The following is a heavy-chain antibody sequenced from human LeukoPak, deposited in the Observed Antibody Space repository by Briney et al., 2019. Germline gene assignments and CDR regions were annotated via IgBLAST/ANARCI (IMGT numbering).Heavy chain of an antibody. Sequence: SETLSLTCGVSGYSISRGYYWAWIRQPPGKGLEWIGTIYHIGSTYYNPSLESRVTISVDTSKNEFSLNLNSVTAADTAVYYCARAGWIITSGIDYWGQGALVSVSS. CDR1: GYSISRGYY. D-gene: IGHD1-20*01. CDR3: ARAGWIITSGIDY. V-gene: IGHV4-38-2*01. J-gene: IGHJ4*02. CDR2: IYHIGST.